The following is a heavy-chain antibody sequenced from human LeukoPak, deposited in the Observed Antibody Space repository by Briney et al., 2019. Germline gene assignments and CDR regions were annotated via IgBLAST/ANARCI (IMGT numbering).Heavy chain of an antibody. Sequence: GGSLRLSCAASGFTFSDYSMNWVRQTPGQGLEWVSSISSRSTYAYYADSVRGRFTVSRDSAKDSLFLQMDNLRVEDTAIYYCARAHIQDYTIVGLVDHWGQGTLVTVSS. V-gene: IGHV3-21*01. CDR2: ISSRSTYA. J-gene: IGHJ5*02. CDR3: ARAHIQDYTIVGLVDH. CDR1: GFTFSDYS. D-gene: IGHD1-26*01.